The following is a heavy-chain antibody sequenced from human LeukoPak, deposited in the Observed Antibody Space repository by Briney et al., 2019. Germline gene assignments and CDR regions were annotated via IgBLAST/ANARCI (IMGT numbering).Heavy chain of an antibody. J-gene: IGHJ4*02. D-gene: IGHD6-13*01. CDR1: GYTFTGYY. Sequence: ASVKVSCKASGYTFTGYYMHWVRQAPGQGLEWMGRINPNSGGTNYAQKFQGRVTMTRDTSISTAYMELSRLRSGDTAVYYCARGYSSSWYYFDYWGQGTLVTVSS. CDR2: INPNSGGT. CDR3: ARGYSSSWYYFDY. V-gene: IGHV1-2*06.